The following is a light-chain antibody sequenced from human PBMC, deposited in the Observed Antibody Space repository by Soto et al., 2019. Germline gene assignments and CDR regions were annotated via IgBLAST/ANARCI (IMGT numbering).Light chain of an antibody. J-gene: IGKJ4*01. V-gene: IGKV3-11*01. CDR2: DAS. Sequence: EIVLTQSPATLSLSPGESATLSCRASQSINNYLGWYQQKPCQAPRLLISDASNRATGIPARFSGSGSGTDFSLTISSLEPEDFAVYYCQQRSTWPLTFGGGTKVEIK. CDR3: QQRSTWPLT. CDR1: QSINNY.